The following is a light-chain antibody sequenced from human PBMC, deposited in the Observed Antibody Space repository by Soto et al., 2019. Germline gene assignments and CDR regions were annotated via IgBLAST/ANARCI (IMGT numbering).Light chain of an antibody. CDR1: SSDVGGYNY. Sequence: QSVLTQPASVSGSPGQSIAISCTGTSSDVGGYNYVSWYQRHPDKAPKLMIYDVSDRPSGVSDRFSGSKSGNTASLTISGLQAEDEADYYCSSYTSSNTVVFGGGTKLTVL. J-gene: IGLJ3*02. V-gene: IGLV2-14*01. CDR2: DVS. CDR3: SSYTSSNTVV.